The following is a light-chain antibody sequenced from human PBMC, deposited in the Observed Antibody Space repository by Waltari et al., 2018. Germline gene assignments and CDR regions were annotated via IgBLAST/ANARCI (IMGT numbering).Light chain of an antibody. J-gene: IGKJ2*01. Sequence: ILMTQSPATLAVSPGERVTLSCRASQNIRTYLVWYQQKPGQSPRLLIYDAFIMATGIPSRFSGSGSGTEFTLTISSLQSEDFAVYYCQHYLNFPHTFGPGTKLEIK. CDR1: QNIRTY. CDR2: DAF. V-gene: IGKV3-15*01. CDR3: QHYLNFPHT.